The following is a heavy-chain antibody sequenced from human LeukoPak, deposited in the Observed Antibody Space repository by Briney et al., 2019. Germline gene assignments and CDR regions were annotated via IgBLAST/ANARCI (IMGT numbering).Heavy chain of an antibody. J-gene: IGHJ6*03. CDR2: ISSSGSII. CDR1: GFTFSDYY. V-gene: IGHV3-11*04. Sequence: PGGSLRLSCAASGFTFSDYYMSWIRQAPGKGLVWDSYISSSGSIIYYADSVKGRFTISRDNAKNSLYLQMNSLRAEDTAAYYCARRVAAAGSTGLRYIDVWGKGTTVTVSS. D-gene: IGHD6-13*01. CDR3: ARRVAAAGSTGLRYIDV.